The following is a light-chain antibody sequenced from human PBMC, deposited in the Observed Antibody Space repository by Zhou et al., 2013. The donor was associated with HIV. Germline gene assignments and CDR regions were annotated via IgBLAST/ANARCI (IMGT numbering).Light chain of an antibody. Sequence: DIQMTQSPSTLSASVGDRVTIACRASQSISNWLAWYQQRPGKAPKLLIYKASSLEGGVPLRFSGSRSGTEFTLTISGLQPDDSGTYYCQQYNTYPITFGQGTRLEI. J-gene: IGKJ5*01. CDR2: KAS. CDR1: QSISNW. CDR3: QQYNTYPIT. V-gene: IGKV1-5*03.